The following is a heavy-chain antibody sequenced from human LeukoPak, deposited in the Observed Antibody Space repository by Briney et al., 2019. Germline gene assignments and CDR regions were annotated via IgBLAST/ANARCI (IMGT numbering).Heavy chain of an antibody. J-gene: IGHJ4*02. CDR1: GFTFSSYG. V-gene: IGHV3-30*18. Sequence: GGSLRLSCAASGFTFSSYGMHWVRQAPGKGLEWVAVISYDGSNKYYADSVKGRFTISRDNSENTLYLQMNSLRAEDTAVYYCANFGSGSYLDYWGQGTLVTVSS. CDR3: ANFGSGSYLDY. CDR2: ISYDGSNK. D-gene: IGHD3-10*01.